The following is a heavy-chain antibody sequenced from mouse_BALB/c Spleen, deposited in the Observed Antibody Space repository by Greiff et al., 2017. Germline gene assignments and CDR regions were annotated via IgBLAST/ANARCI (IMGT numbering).Heavy chain of an antibody. CDR3: ARGGYRAMDY. J-gene: IGHJ4*01. CDR1: GYTFTDYA. CDR2: ISTYYGDA. D-gene: IGHD2-14*01. Sequence: QVQLQQSGAELVRPGVSVKISCKGSGYTFTDYAMHWVKQSHAKSLEWIGVISTYYGDANYNQKFKGKATMTVDKSSSTAYMELARLTSEDSAMYYCARGGYRAMDYWGQGTSVTVSS. V-gene: IGHV1S137*01.